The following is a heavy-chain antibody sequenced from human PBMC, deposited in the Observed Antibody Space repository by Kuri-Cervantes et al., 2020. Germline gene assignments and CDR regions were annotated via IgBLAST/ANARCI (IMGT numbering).Heavy chain of an antibody. V-gene: IGHV3-21*04. J-gene: IGHJ4*02. CDR1: GLIFSSYT. Sequence: GESLKISCAASGLIFSSYTMNWVRQAPGKGLEWVSSISSSSSYIYYADSVKGRFTISRDNAKNSLYLQMDSLRAEDTATYFCTTAPVESGWTYSFDYWGQGTLVTVSS. CDR3: TTAPVESGWTYSFDY. CDR2: ISSSSSYI. D-gene: IGHD2-21*01.